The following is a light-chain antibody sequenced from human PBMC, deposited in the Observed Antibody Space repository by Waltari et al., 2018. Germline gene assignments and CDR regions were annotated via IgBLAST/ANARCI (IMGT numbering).Light chain of an antibody. Sequence: DIQLTPSPSTLAASGGDRVSITCRASQSISNWLAWYQQKPGKAPQLLIYRPSTLESGVPSRFSGRGSGTEFTLTISSLQPDDSATYYCQQWDTYPISFGQGTKVQIK. J-gene: IGKJ1*01. V-gene: IGKV1-5*03. CDR1: QSISNW. CDR2: RPS. CDR3: QQWDTYPIS.